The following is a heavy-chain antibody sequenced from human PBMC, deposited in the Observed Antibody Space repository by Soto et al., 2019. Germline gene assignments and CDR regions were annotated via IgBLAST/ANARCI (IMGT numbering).Heavy chain of an antibody. D-gene: IGHD4-17*01. CDR3: ARDCGDYGYDY. CDR2: IIPILGIA. V-gene: IGHV1-69*08. CDR1: GGTFSSYT. Sequence: QVQLVQSGAEVKKPGSSVKVSCKASGGTFSSYTISWVRQAPGQGLEWMGRIIPILGIANYAQKFQGRVTITADKSTSTAYMELSSLRSEDTAVYYCARDCGDYGYDYWGQGTLVTVSS. J-gene: IGHJ4*02.